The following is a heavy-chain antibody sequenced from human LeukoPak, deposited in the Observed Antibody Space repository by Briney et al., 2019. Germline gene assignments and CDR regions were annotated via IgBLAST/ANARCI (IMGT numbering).Heavy chain of an antibody. CDR2: IYYSGST. Sequence: SETLSLTCTVSGGSTSSSSYYWGWIRQPPGKGLEWIGSIYYSGSTYYNPSLKSRVTISVDTSKNQFSLKLSSVTAADTAVYYCARDRAPPSRGAPGGTDAFDIWGQGTMVTVSS. V-gene: IGHV4-39*07. CDR3: ARDRAPPSRGAPGGTDAFDI. J-gene: IGHJ3*02. CDR1: GGSTSSSSYY. D-gene: IGHD1-26*01.